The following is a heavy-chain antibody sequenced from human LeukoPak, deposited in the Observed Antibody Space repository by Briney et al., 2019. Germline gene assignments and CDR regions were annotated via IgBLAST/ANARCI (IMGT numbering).Heavy chain of an antibody. CDR2: ISYDGSNK. J-gene: IGHJ3*02. V-gene: IGHV3-30-3*01. Sequence: GGSLRLSCAASGFTFSSYAMHWVRQAPGKGLEWVAVISYDGSNKYYADSVKGRFTISRDNSKNTLYLQMNSLRAEDTAVYYCYGDYDAFDIWGQGTMVTVSS. CDR3: YGDYDAFDI. D-gene: IGHD4-17*01. CDR1: GFTFSSYA.